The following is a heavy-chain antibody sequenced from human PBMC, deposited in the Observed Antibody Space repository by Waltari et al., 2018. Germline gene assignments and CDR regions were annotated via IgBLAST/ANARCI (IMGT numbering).Heavy chain of an antibody. CDR2: IYYVGNT. D-gene: IGHD2-2*01. V-gene: IGHV4-39*01. CDR1: GGSVTDTSYF. Sequence: QESGPGLLKPSETLSLTCAVSGGSVTDTSYFWGWIRQAPGKGLGWLGNIYYVGNTNYNPSLKSRVSISVDTSQKQFSLKLTSVTATDTAVYYCARQGLYCRSSNCVGLDFSHWGQGTLVAVS. J-gene: IGHJ4*02. CDR3: ARQGLYCRSSNCVGLDFSH.